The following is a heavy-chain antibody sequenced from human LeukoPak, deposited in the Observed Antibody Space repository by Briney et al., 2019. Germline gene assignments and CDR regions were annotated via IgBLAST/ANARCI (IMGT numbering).Heavy chain of an antibody. J-gene: IGHJ4*02. CDR2: IFPGDSDT. D-gene: IGHD6-13*01. V-gene: IGHV5-51*01. CDR3: ARPYSSSWLGFDY. CDR1: GYNFPNYW. Sequence: GESLKISCKGSGYNFPNYWIAWVRQMPGQGLEWMGIIFPGDSDTRYSPSFQGQVTISADKSISTAFLQWSTLKASDTTRYYCARPYSSSWLGFDYWGQGTLVTVYS.